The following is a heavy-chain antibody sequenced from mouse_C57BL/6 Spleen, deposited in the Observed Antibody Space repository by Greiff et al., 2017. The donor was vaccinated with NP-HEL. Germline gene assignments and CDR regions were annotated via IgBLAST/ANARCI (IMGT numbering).Heavy chain of an antibody. V-gene: IGHV1-15*01. CDR3: TAYGYDYAMDY. CDR1: GYTFTDYE. CDR2: IDPETGGT. D-gene: IGHD2-2*01. Sequence: VQGVESGAELVRPGASVTLSCKASGYTFTDYEMHWVKQTPVHGLEWIGAIDPETGGTAYNQKFKGKAILTADKSSSTAYMELRSLTSEDSAVYYCTAYGYDYAMDYWGQGTSVTVSS. J-gene: IGHJ4*01.